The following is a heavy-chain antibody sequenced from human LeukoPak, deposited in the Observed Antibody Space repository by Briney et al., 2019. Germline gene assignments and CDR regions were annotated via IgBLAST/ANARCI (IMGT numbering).Heavy chain of an antibody. Sequence: GGSLRLSCAASGFTFSSYAMSWVRQAPGKGLEWVSAISGSGGSTYYADSVKGRFTISRDNSKNTLYLQMNSLGAEDTAVYYCAKGYFDWLLLFDYWGQGTLVTVSS. CDR3: AKGYFDWLLLFDY. CDR2: ISGSGGST. V-gene: IGHV3-23*01. CDR1: GFTFSSYA. J-gene: IGHJ4*02. D-gene: IGHD3-9*01.